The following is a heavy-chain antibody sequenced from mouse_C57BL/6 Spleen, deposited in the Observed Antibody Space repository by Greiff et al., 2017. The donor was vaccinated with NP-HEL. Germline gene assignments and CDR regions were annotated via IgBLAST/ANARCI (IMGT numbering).Heavy chain of an antibody. Sequence: EVMLVESEGGLVQPGSSMKLSCTASGFTFSDYYMAWVRQVPEKGLEWVANINYDGSSTYYLDSLKSRFIISRDNAKNILYLQMSSLKSEDTATYYCARDVPYSYAMDYWGQGTSVTVSS. J-gene: IGHJ4*01. D-gene: IGHD2-10*01. CDR1: GFTFSDYY. CDR2: INYDGSST. CDR3: ARDVPYSYAMDY. V-gene: IGHV5-16*01.